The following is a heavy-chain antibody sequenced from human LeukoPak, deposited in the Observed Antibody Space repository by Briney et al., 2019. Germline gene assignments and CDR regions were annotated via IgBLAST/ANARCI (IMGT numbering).Heavy chain of an antibody. V-gene: IGHV1-18*01. CDR3: ARATQTEPVLEWLLWGINNWFDP. D-gene: IGHD3-3*01. Sequence: GASVKVSSKASGYTFTCYGISWVRQAPGQGLEWMGLISAYNGNTNYAQKLQGRVTMTTGTSTSTAYMELRSLRSDDTDVYYCARATQTEPVLEWLLWGINNWFDPWGQGTLVTVSS. J-gene: IGHJ5*02. CDR1: GYTFTCYG. CDR2: ISAYNGNT.